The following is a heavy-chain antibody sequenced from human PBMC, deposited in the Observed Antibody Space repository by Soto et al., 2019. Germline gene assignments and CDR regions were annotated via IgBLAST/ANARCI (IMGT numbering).Heavy chain of an antibody. V-gene: IGHV4-59*12. D-gene: IGHD3-16*01. Sequence: PSETLYLTCTVSCGAISSYYWSCIRQPPGKGLEWIVYSYYSGMTNYNPSLKSRVTISVDKSKNQFSLKLSSVTAADTAVYYCARDLRVYVWGILWRLPYGMDYWGQGTTVTVSS. CDR3: ARDLRVYVWGILWRLPYGMDY. CDR1: CGAISSYY. CDR2: SYYSGMT. J-gene: IGHJ6*02.